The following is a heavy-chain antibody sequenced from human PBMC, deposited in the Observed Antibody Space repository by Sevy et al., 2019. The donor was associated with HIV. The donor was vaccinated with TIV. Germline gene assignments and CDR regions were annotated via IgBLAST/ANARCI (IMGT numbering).Heavy chain of an antibody. CDR3: ARDDCSSLSCHGSLLY. CDR2: ISTLNVNT. CDR1: GYTFTSYG. J-gene: IGHJ4*02. D-gene: IGHD2-2*01. Sequence: ASVKVSCKASGYTFTSYGISWVRQAPGQGLEWLGWISTLNVNTNNAQKFQGRVTMTKDTSTGTASMELGSLRSDDTAVYYCARDDCSSLSCHGSLLYWGQGTLVTVSS. V-gene: IGHV1-18*01.